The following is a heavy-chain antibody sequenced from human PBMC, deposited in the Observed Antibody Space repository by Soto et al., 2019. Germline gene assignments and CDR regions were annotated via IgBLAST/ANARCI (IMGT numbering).Heavy chain of an antibody. CDR2: IYYSGST. J-gene: IGHJ4*02. CDR1: GGSISSSSYY. D-gene: IGHD6-13*01. V-gene: IGHV4-39*01. Sequence: SETLSLTCTVSGGSISSSSYYWGWIRQPPGKGLEWIGSIYYSGSTYYNPSLKGRVTISVDTSKNQFSLKLSSVTAADTAVYYCARLSRSSRGIDYWGQGTLVTVSS. CDR3: ARLSRSSRGIDY.